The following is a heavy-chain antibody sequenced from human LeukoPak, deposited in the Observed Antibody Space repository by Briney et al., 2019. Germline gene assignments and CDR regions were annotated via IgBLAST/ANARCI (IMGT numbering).Heavy chain of an antibody. CDR1: GFSLSTTRVG. J-gene: IGHJ3*02. Sequence: SGPTLVNPTQTLTLTCTFSGFSLSTTRVGVGWIRQPPGKALEWLALIYWDDDKRYSPSLKCRVTITKDTSKNQVVLTMTNMDPVDTATYYCAHFTFGGVIAPPSTTDGFDIWGQGTMVTVSS. CDR3: AHFTFGGVIAPPSTTDGFDI. CDR2: IYWDDDK. V-gene: IGHV2-5*02. D-gene: IGHD3-16*02.